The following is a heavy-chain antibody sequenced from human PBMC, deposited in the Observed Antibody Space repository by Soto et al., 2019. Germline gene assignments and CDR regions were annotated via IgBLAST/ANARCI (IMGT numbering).Heavy chain of an antibody. J-gene: IGHJ1*01. CDR3: ARDRDQLPTD. D-gene: IGHD2-2*01. Sequence: QVQLVQSGAEVKKPGSSVKVSCRASGATFSTYTIIWVRQAPGQGLEWVGRIIPMLGIANYAQRLQGRVTITADKSTSTAYMELSSLRSEDTAVYYCARDRDQLPTDWGQGTLVTVSS. CDR1: GATFSTYT. V-gene: IGHV1-69*02. CDR2: IIPMLGIA.